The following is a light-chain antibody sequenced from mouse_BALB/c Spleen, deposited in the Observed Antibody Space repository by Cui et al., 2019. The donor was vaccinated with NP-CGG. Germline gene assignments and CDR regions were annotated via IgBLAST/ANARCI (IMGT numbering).Light chain of an antibody. CDR1: TGAVTTSNY. J-gene: IGLJ1*01. CDR3: ALWYSNHWV. Sequence: VTPESAPTHSTGETVTLTCRSSTGAVTTSNYANWVQEKPDHLFTGLIGGTNNRAPGVPARFSGSLIGDKAALTITGAQTEDEAIYFCALWYSNHWVFGGGAKLTVL. V-gene: IGLV1*01. CDR2: GTN.